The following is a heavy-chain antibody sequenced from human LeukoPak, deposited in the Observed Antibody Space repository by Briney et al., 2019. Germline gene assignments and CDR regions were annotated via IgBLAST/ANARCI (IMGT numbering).Heavy chain of an antibody. CDR1: GFSFSGYP. J-gene: IGHJ4*01. CDR2: ISPGSDYK. Sequence: PGGSLRLSCAASGFSFSGYPISWVRQAPGKGLEWVSAISPGSDYKLYADSVKGRFTISRDNAKNTLFLEMNSLRDEDTAVYYCAGDYIWGRLFWGQGTLVTVSS. D-gene: IGHD3-16*01. V-gene: IGHV3-21*01. CDR3: AGDYIWGRLF.